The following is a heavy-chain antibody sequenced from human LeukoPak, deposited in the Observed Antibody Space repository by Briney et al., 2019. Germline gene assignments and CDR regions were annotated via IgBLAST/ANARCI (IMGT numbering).Heavy chain of an antibody. Sequence: GGSLRISCAASGFTFSSYWMSWVRQAPGKGLECVANIKQDGSEKYYVDSVKGRFTISRDNAKNSLYLQMNSLRAEDTAVYYCARGFSLVVPVPRWGQGTLVTVSS. CDR2: IKQDGSEK. D-gene: IGHD3-22*01. CDR1: GFTFSSYW. V-gene: IGHV3-7*03. CDR3: ARGFSLVVPVPR. J-gene: IGHJ4*02.